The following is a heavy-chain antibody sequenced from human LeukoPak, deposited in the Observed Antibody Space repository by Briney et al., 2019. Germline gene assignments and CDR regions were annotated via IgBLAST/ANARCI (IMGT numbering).Heavy chain of an antibody. V-gene: IGHV3-66*01. J-gene: IGHJ4*02. Sequence: GGSLRLSCAASGFTFSSYEMSWVRQAPGKGLEWVSVIYSGGSTYYADSVKGRFTISRDNSKNTLYLQMNSLRAEDTAVYYCARDVLGYYYDSSGYYEAFDYWGQGTPVTVSS. D-gene: IGHD3-22*01. CDR1: GFTFSSYE. CDR3: ARDVLGYYYDSSGYYEAFDY. CDR2: IYSGGST.